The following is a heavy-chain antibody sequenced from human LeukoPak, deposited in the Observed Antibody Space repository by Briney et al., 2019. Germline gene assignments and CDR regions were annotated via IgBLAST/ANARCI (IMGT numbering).Heavy chain of an antibody. CDR2: IDWDDDK. V-gene: IGHV2-70*01. Sequence: SGPTLVNPTQTLTLTCTFSGFSLSTSGMCVSWIRQPLGKALEWLALIDWDDDKYYSTSLKTRLTISKDTSKNQVVLTMTNMDPVDTATYYCARLYSGSYYAAFDYWGQGTLVTVSS. D-gene: IGHD1-26*01. J-gene: IGHJ4*02. CDR1: GFSLSTSGMC. CDR3: ARLYSGSYYAAFDY.